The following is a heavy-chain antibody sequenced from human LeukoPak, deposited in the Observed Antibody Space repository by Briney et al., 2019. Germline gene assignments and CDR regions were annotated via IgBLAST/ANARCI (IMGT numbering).Heavy chain of an antibody. J-gene: IGHJ3*02. V-gene: IGHV1-46*01. Sequence: VASVKVSCKASGYTFTSYYMHWVRQAPGQGLEWMGIINPSGGSTSYAQKFQGRVTMTRDTSISTAYMELSRLRSDDTAVYYCARPLDTAMPRDAFDIWGQGTMVTVSS. CDR3: ARPLDTAMPRDAFDI. D-gene: IGHD5-18*01. CDR2: INPSGGST. CDR1: GYTFTSYY.